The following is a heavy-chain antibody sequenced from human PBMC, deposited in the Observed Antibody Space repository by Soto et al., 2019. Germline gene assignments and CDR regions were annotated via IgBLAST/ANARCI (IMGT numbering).Heavy chain of an antibody. J-gene: IGHJ6*03. D-gene: IGHD2-15*01. CDR2: INHSGST. CDR3: ARGLRWYYYKDV. V-gene: IGHV4-34*01. Sequence: SETLSLTCAVYGGSFSGYYWSWIRQPPGKGLEWIGEINHSGSTNYNPSLKSRVTISVDTSKNQFSLKLSSVTAADTAVYYCARGLRWYYYKDVWGKGTTVTVSS. CDR1: GGSFSGYY.